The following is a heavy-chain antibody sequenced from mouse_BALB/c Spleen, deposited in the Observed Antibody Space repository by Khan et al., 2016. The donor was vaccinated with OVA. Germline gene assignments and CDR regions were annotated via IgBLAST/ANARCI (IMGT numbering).Heavy chain of an antibody. D-gene: IGHD1-1*01. CDR3: ARVYDFFAY. Sequence: EVQLQESGPDLVKPGASVKMSCKASGYSFTGYYMNWVKQSPGKSLECIGRINPNTGNINYNQKFKGKAILTVDTSSSTAYMELRSLTSEDSAVYYGARVYDFFAYWGQGTLVTVSA. V-gene: IGHV1-26*01. J-gene: IGHJ3*01. CDR1: GYSFTGYY. CDR2: INPNTGNI.